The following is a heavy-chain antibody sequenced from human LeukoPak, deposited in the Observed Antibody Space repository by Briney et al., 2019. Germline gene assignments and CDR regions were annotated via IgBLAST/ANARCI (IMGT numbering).Heavy chain of an antibody. CDR3: ARDLLQYEGNWFDP. CDR2: ISAYNGNT. J-gene: IGHJ5*02. D-gene: IGHD4-11*01. CDR1: GYTFTSYG. Sequence: GASVKVSCKASGYTFTSYGISWVRQAPGQGLEWMGWISAYNGNTNYAQKLQGRVTMTTDTSTSTAYMELRSLRSDDTAVYYYARDLLQYEGNWFDPWGQGTLVTVSS. V-gene: IGHV1-18*01.